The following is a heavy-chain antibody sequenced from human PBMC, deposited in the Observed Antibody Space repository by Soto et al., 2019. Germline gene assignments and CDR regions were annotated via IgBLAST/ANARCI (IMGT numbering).Heavy chain of an antibody. V-gene: IGHV4-38-2*02. CDR2: VYQSGST. Sequence: SQTLCVPTGVACYSIGDGCCCRFIRQPPGKGLEWIGSVYQSGSTYYNPSLKSRVTFSVDTSKNQFSLKLNSVTAADTAVYFCARECQIVGDRCFDYWGQGTLVIVSS. CDR1: CYSIGDGCC. J-gene: IGHJ4*02. CDR3: ARECQIVGDRCFDY. D-gene: IGHD1-26*01.